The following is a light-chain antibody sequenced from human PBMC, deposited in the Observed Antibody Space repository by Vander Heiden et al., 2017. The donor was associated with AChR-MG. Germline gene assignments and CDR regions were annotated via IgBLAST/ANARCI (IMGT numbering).Light chain of an antibody. V-gene: IGKV1-5*03. CDR2: KAS. J-gene: IGKJ1*01. CDR3: QQDNSYPWT. Sequence: DIQMTQSPSTLSASVRDRVTITCRASQRISSWLAWYQQKPGKAPKLLIYKASSLERGVPSRFSGSGSGTEFTLTISSLQPDDFATYYCQQDNSYPWTFGQGTKVEIK. CDR1: QRISSW.